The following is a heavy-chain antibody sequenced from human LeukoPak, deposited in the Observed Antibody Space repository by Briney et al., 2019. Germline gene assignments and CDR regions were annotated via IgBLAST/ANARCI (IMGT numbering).Heavy chain of an antibody. Sequence: ASVKVSCKASGYTFTSYYMHWVRQAPGQGLEWMGIINPSGGSTSYAQKFQGRVTMTRDTSTSTVYMELSSLRSEDTAVYYCASTTNRADCSGVSCYSGAFDIWGQGTMVTVSS. V-gene: IGHV1-46*01. CDR2: INPSGGST. CDR1: GYTFTSYY. D-gene: IGHD2-15*01. J-gene: IGHJ3*02. CDR3: ASTTNRADCSGVSCYSGAFDI.